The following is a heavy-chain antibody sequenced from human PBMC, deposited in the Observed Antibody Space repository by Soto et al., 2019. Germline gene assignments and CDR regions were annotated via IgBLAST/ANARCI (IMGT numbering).Heavy chain of an antibody. D-gene: IGHD1-26*01. CDR1: GFTLSGYV. CDR2: ISYDGSDK. Sequence: LRLSCAASGFTLSGYVLHWVSQAPGKGLESVALISYDGSDKNYGDSVKGRFTISRDNSKNTLYLQMDSLRAEDTAMYYCATGRKWEHSYGMDVWGQGTTVTVSS. J-gene: IGHJ6*02. V-gene: IGHV3-30-3*01. CDR3: ATGRKWEHSYGMDV.